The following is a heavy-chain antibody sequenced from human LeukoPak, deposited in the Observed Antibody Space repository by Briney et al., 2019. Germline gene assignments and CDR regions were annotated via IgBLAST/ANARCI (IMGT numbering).Heavy chain of an antibody. Sequence: GGSLRLSCAASGFTFSSYGMSWVRQAPGKGLEWVSGIIGGGGSTYYADSVKGRFTISGDNSRNTLFLQMNSLRAEDTAVYYCAKTVGATDYWGQGTLVTVSS. D-gene: IGHD1-26*01. CDR2: IIGGGGST. J-gene: IGHJ4*02. CDR3: AKTVGATDY. V-gene: IGHV3-23*01. CDR1: GFTFSSYG.